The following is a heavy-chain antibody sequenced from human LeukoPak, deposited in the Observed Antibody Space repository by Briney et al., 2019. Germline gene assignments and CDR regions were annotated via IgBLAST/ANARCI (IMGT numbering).Heavy chain of an antibody. Sequence: ASVKVSCKASGGTFISYAISWVRQALGQGLEWMGGIIPIFGTANYAQKFQGRVTITADESTSTAYMELSSLRSEDTAVYYCAIGIGATHFDYWGQGTLVTVSS. J-gene: IGHJ4*02. CDR1: GGTFISYA. D-gene: IGHD5-12*01. CDR2: IIPIFGTA. CDR3: AIGIGATHFDY. V-gene: IGHV1-69*13.